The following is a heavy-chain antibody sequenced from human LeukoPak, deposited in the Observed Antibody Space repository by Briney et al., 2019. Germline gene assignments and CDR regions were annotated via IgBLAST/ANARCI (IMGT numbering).Heavy chain of an antibody. Sequence: SETLSLTCSVSGDSIRSGTYYWSWIRQPAGKGLEWIGRIYTSGSTSHNPSLKSRVTISVDTSKNQFSLKLTSVTAADTAAYYCARGGGATRIDYWGQGTLVTVSS. D-gene: IGHD5-12*01. J-gene: IGHJ4*02. CDR1: GDSIRSGTYY. CDR3: ARGGGATRIDY. V-gene: IGHV4-61*02. CDR2: IYTSGST.